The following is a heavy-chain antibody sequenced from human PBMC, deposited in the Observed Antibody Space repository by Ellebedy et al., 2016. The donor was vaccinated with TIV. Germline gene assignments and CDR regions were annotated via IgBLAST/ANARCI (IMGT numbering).Heavy chain of an antibody. CDR2: INAGNGNT. J-gene: IGHJ4*02. D-gene: IGHD5-18*01. CDR1: GYTFTSYA. V-gene: IGHV1-3*01. CDR3: ARIRYSYAVDY. Sequence: ASVRVSCXASGYTFTSYAMHWVRQAPGQRLEWMGWINAGNGNTKYSQKFQGRVTITRDTSASTAYMELSSLRSEDTAVYYCARIRYSYAVDYWGQGTLVTVSS.